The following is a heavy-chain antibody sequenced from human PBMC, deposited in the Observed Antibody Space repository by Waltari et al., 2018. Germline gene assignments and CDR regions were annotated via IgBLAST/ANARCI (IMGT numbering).Heavy chain of an antibody. CDR2: FYKSGTT. Sequence: QLQLQESGPGLVKPSETLSLTCTVSRSSIRNNNYYWGWVRQPPGKGLEWIGSFYKSGTTDYHQSLKSRVTISVDTSNNQFSLKLNSVTAADTAVYYCVRGYPDIVATISDYWGQGTLVIVSS. V-gene: IGHV4-39*07. CDR1: RSSIRNNNYY. CDR3: VRGYPDIVATISDY. J-gene: IGHJ4*02. D-gene: IGHD5-12*01.